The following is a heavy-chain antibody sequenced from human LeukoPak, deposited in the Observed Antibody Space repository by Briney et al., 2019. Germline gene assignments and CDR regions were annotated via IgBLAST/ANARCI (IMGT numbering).Heavy chain of an antibody. V-gene: IGHV1-8*01. CDR2: MNPNSGNT. CDR1: GYSFTSYD. J-gene: IGHJ6*02. D-gene: IGHD5-18*01. CDR3: ARQDLEPWSPWAPTRGMDV. Sequence: ASVKVSCKASGYSFTSYDIIWVRQATGQGLEWMGWMNPNSGNTAYAQKFQGRVTMTRDTSISTAYMELSSLRVEDTAVYFCARQDLEPWSPWAPTRGMDVWGQGTTVSVSS.